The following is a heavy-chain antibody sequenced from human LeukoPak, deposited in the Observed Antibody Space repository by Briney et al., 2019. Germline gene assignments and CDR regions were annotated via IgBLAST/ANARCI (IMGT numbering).Heavy chain of an antibody. D-gene: IGHD2-15*01. CDR3: ARQGSDCSGGSCYYYYFDY. CDR1: GGSLSSYY. V-gene: IGHV4-59*08. J-gene: IGHJ4*02. CDR2: IYYSGST. Sequence: SETLSLTCTVSGGSLSSYYWSWIRQPPGKGLEWIGYIYYSGSTNYNPSLKSRVTMSVDTSKNQFSLKLSSVTAADMAVYHCARQGSDCSGGSCYYYYFDYWGQGTLVTVSS.